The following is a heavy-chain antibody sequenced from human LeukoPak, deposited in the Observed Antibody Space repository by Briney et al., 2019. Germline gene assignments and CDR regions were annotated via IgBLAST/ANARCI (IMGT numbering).Heavy chain of an antibody. V-gene: IGHV3-30*18. CDR1: GFTFGSYG. J-gene: IGHJ4*02. D-gene: IGHD6-19*01. CDR3: AKDRYDSGWYPGDY. CDR2: ISYDGSNK. Sequence: GRSLRLSCAASGFTFGSYGMHWVRQAPGKGLEWVAVISYDGSNKYYADSVKGRFTISRDNSKNTLYLQMNSLRAEDTAVYYCAKDRYDSGWYPGDYWGQGTLVSVSS.